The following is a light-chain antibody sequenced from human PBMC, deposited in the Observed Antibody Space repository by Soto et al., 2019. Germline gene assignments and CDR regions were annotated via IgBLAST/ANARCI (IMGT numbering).Light chain of an antibody. Sequence: EIVMTQSTATLSVSPGERATLSCRASQSVSNNLAWYQQKPCQAPRLLIYGASTRATGIPARFSGSGSGTEFSLTISSLQSEDFAVYYCQQYNNWPRTFGQGTKVEIK. CDR2: GAS. J-gene: IGKJ1*01. V-gene: IGKV3-15*01. CDR1: QSVSNN. CDR3: QQYNNWPRT.